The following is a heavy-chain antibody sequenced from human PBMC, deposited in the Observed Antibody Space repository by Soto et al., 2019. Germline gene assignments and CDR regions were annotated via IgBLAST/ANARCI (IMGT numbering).Heavy chain of an antibody. J-gene: IGHJ4*02. D-gene: IGHD3-22*01. CDR1: GFTFSNYW. CDR2: INRDGSEK. CDR3: ARAADGSASYYYFDN. V-gene: IGHV3-7*03. Sequence: GGSLRLSCVASGFTFSNYWMSWVRQAPGKGLQWVANINRDGSEKYYVDSLKGRFTISRDNAENSLYLEMNTLRAEDTAVYYCARAADGSASYYYFDNWGQGTLVTVSS.